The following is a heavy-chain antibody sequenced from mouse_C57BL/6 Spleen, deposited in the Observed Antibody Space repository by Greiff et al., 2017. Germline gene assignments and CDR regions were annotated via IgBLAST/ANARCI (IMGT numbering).Heavy chain of an antibody. CDR1: GYTFTDYE. D-gene: IGHD1-1*01. J-gene: IGHJ2*01. CDR3: TSGGYYYGSSYPDY. V-gene: IGHV1-15*01. CDR2: IDPETGGT. Sequence: VQLQQSGAELVRPGASVTLSCKASGYTFTDYEMHWVKQTPVHGLEWIGAIDPETGGTAYNQKFKGKAILTADKSSSTAYRELRSLTSEDSAVYYCTSGGYYYGSSYPDYWGQGTTLTVSS.